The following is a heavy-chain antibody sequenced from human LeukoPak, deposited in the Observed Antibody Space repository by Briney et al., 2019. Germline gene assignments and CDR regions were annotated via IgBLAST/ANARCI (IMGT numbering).Heavy chain of an antibody. J-gene: IGHJ4*02. CDR1: GYSFTGYF. CDR2: INPNTGDT. V-gene: IGHV1-2*06. D-gene: IGHD2-15*01. Sequence: GSVKVSCKASGYSFTGYFIHWVRQSPGQGLEWMGRINPNTGDTNYAPRFQGRASMTRDTSISTAYVEVSNLRSDDTAVYYCARSLSSGGRVYFDCWGQGTLVTDSS. CDR3: ARSLSSGGRVYFDC.